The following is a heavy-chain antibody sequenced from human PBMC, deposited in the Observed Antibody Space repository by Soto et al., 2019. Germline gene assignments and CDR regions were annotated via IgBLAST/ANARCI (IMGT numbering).Heavy chain of an antibody. J-gene: IGHJ6*02. CDR1: GGSFSGYY. D-gene: IGHD6-19*01. CDR3: ARGSGWQHYYYYGMDV. Sequence: QVQLQQWGAGLLKPSETLSLTCAVYGGSFSGYYWSWIRQPPGKGLEWIGEINHSGSTNYNPSLKSRVTISVDTSKNQFSLKLSSVTAADTAVYYCARGSGWQHYYYYGMDVWGQGTTVTVSS. CDR2: INHSGST. V-gene: IGHV4-34*01.